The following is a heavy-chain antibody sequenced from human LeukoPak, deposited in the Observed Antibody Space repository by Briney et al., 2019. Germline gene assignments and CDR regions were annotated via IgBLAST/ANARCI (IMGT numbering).Heavy chain of an antibody. J-gene: IGHJ4*02. CDR1: GFTFSSYW. D-gene: IGHD1-26*01. V-gene: IGHV3-7*01. Sequence: PRGSLRLSCVVSGFTFSSYWMSWVRQAPGKGLEWVANINQDGSEKYYVDSVKGRFTMSRDNAKNSLYLQMNSLRAEDTAVYYCARVQWELRGVGSYFEYWGQGALVTVSS. CDR2: INQDGSEK. CDR3: ARVQWELRGVGSYFEY.